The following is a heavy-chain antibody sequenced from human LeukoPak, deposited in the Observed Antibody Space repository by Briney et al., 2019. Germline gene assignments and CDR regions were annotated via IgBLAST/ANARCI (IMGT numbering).Heavy chain of an antibody. Sequence: ASVKVSCKASGGTFRSYAITWVRQAPGQGLEWMGLINPGGGNTNYAQNFQGRVTMTRDTSTSTVYRELSSLRSEDTAIYYCARIRDGYNDAYDIWGQGTVVTVPS. J-gene: IGHJ3*02. CDR2: INPGGGNT. V-gene: IGHV1-46*01. CDR1: GGTFRSYA. D-gene: IGHD5-24*01. CDR3: ARIRDGYNDAYDI.